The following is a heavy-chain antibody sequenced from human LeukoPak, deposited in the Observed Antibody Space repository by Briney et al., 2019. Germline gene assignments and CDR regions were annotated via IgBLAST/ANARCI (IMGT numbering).Heavy chain of an antibody. CDR1: GFTFSSYA. J-gene: IGHJ4*02. V-gene: IGHV3-30*04. CDR2: ISYDGGNK. Sequence: GGSLRLSCAASGFTFSSYAMHWVRQAPGKGLEWVALISYDGGNKYYVDSVKGRFTISRDNSKNTLYLQMNSLRAEDTAVYYCAKGGSPFDYWGQGTLVTVSS. CDR3: AKGGSPFDY. D-gene: IGHD3-16*01.